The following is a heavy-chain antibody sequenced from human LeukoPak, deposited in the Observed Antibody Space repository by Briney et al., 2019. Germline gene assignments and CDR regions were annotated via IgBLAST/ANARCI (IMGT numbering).Heavy chain of an antibody. J-gene: IGHJ4*02. V-gene: IGHV3-21*06. CDR1: GFTFRSYT. D-gene: IGHD6-19*01. CDR3: ARDYSSGWFGKGAY. Sequence: GGSLRLSCSGSGFTFRSYTMTWVRQAPGKGLEWVSSFDGDGTLKYYADSLKGRFTISRDNANNSVYLQMNSLTADDSGLYFCARDYSSGWFGKGAYWGQGTRVLVSS. CDR2: FDGDGTLK.